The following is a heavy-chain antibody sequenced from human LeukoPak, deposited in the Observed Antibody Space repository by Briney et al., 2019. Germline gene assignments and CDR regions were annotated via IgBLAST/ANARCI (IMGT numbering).Heavy chain of an antibody. Sequence: GGSLRLSCAASGFTFKNHAMAWVRQSPQKGLEWVSSITASGSSIYYADSVEGRFTISRDNSENTLYLQMNTLRAEDTALYYCARDTSGYLISTFDYWGQGTLVTVSS. J-gene: IGHJ4*02. CDR1: GFTFKNHA. D-gene: IGHD3-22*01. CDR3: ARDTSGYLISTFDY. V-gene: IGHV3-23*01. CDR2: ITASGSSI.